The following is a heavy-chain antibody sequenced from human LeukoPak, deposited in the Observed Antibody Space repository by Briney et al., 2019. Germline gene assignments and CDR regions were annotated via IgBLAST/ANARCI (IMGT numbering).Heavy chain of an antibody. CDR1: GGSISSYY. Sequence: SETLSLTCTVSGGSISSYYWSWIRQPPGKGLEWIGYIYYSGSTNYKPSLKSRVTISVDTSKNQFSLKLSSVTAADTAVYYCAKDPQLDCGGDCYSVPDYWGQGTLVTVSS. CDR2: IYYSGST. J-gene: IGHJ4*02. D-gene: IGHD2-21*02. CDR3: AKDPQLDCGGDCYSVPDY. V-gene: IGHV4-59*01.